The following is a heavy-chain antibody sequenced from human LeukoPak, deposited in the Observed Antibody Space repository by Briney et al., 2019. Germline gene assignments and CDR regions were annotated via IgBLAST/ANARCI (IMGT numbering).Heavy chain of an antibody. V-gene: IGHV4-34*01. Sequence: PSETLSLTCAVYGGXLSENHHSWIRQPPGKGLEWIGEIDHSGTTNYSPSLKSRVTVSGDTSKNQFSLKMTSVTAADTAVYYCARGQYSGSCFDNWGQGSLVTVSS. CDR1: GGXLSENH. D-gene: IGHD1-26*01. CDR2: IDHSGTT. J-gene: IGHJ4*02. CDR3: ARGQYSGSCFDN.